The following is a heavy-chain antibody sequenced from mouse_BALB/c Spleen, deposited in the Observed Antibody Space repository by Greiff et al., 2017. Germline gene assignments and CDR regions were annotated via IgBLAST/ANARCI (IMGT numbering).Heavy chain of an antibody. Sequence: EVKLVESGGGLVKPGGSLKLSCAASGFTFSSYTMSWVRQTPEKRLEWVATISSGGGNTYYPDSVKGRFTISRDNAKNNLYLQMSSLRSEDTALYYCARPPFAYWGQGTLVTVSA. CDR1: GFTFSSYT. CDR3: ARPPFAY. V-gene: IGHV5-9*03. CDR2: ISSGGGNT. J-gene: IGHJ3*01.